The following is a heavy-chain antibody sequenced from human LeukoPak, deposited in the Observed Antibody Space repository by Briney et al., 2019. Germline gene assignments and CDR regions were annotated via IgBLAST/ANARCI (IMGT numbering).Heavy chain of an antibody. CDR1: GGSISSHY. CDR3: ATIERGSIFGYFDF. D-gene: IGHD5-18*01. V-gene: IGHV4-59*11. CDR2: LFDSVNT. Sequence: SETLSLTYTVSGGSISSHYWSWIRQPPGKGLEWIAYLFDSVNTKDNPSLQSRLTLSADTSKNQFSLRLSSVTAADTAVYYCATIERGSIFGYFDFWGQGIKVTVSS. J-gene: IGHJ4*02.